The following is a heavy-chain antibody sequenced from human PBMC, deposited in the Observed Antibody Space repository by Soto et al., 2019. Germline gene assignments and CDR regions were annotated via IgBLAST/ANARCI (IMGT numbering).Heavy chain of an antibody. J-gene: IGHJ4*02. V-gene: IGHV3-23*01. CDR3: AKFKGFNWNYVFDY. CDR1: GLTFSNFA. D-gene: IGHD1-7*01. Sequence: GGSLRLSCEVSGLTFSNFAMSWVRQAPGKGLEWAAAIGGSSGTTFYADSVKGRFTISKDYANNMLYLQMNSLRAEDTAVYYCAKFKGFNWNYVFDYCGQGVTVTVYS. CDR2: IGGSSGTT.